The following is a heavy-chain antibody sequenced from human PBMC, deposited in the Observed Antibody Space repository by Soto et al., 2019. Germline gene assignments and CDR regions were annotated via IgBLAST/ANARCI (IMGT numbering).Heavy chain of an antibody. Sequence: QVQLQESGPGLVKPSQTLSLTCTVSGGSISSGNYYWSWIRQPPGKGLEWIGYIYYSGSTYYNPSLKSRVTTSVDTSTNPFSLQLSSVTAADTAVYYCARVATVTMGCDYWGQGTLVTVSS. CDR2: IYYSGST. CDR1: GGSISSGNYY. CDR3: ARVATVTMGCDY. D-gene: IGHD4-17*01. J-gene: IGHJ4*02. V-gene: IGHV4-30-4*01.